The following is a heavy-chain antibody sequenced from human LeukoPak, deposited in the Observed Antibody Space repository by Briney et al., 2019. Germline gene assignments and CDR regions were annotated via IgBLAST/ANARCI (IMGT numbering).Heavy chain of an antibody. CDR2: INPNSGGT. CDR3: AVGSDYYDSSQFDY. CDR1: GYTFTGYY. J-gene: IGHJ4*02. Sequence: ASVKVSCKASGYTFTGYYMRWVRQAPGQGLESMGWINPNSGGTNYAQKFQGRVTMTRDTSISTAYMELSRLRSDDTAVYYRAVGSDYYDSSQFDYWGQGPLVTVSS. D-gene: IGHD3-22*01. V-gene: IGHV1-2*02.